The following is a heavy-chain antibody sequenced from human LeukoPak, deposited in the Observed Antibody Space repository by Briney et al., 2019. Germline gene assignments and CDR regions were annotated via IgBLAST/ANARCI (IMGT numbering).Heavy chain of an antibody. V-gene: IGHV1-18*01. CDR1: GYTFTSYG. Sequence: ASVKVSCKASGYTFTSYGISWVRQAPGQGLEWMGWISAYNGNTNYAQKLQGRVTMTTDTSTSTAYMELRSLRSDDTAVYYCARVGYYDSSGYYYEGLPYYYYYMDVWGKGTTVTVSS. CDR2: ISAYNGNT. CDR3: ARVGYYDSSGYYYEGLPYYYYYMDV. J-gene: IGHJ6*03. D-gene: IGHD3-22*01.